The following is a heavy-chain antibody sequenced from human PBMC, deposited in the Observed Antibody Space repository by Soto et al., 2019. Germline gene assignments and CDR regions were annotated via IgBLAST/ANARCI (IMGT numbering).Heavy chain of an antibody. Sequence: QVQLQESGPGLVKPSQTLSLTCTVSGGSISSGGYYWTWIRQHPGKGLEWIGYNYYSGITYYNPSRKSRVTISLETSKNQFSLKLSSVTAADTAVYYCARGSSIAGLYYGMDVWGQGTTVTVSS. J-gene: IGHJ6*02. CDR3: ARGSSIAGLYYGMDV. CDR1: GGSISSGGYY. V-gene: IGHV4-31*03. D-gene: IGHD6-6*01. CDR2: NYYSGIT.